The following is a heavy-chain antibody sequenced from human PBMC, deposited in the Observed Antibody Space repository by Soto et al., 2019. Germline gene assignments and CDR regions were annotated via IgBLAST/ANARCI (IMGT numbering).Heavy chain of an antibody. J-gene: IGHJ4*02. D-gene: IGHD3-22*01. Sequence: QVQLQQWGAGLLKPSETLSLTCAVYGGSFSGYYWSWIRQPPGKGLEWIGEINHSGSTNYNPSLKSRVTISVDTSKNQFSLKLSSVTAADTAVYYCVRWLQLGDSSGYDYWGQGTLVTVSS. CDR1: GGSFSGYY. V-gene: IGHV4-34*01. CDR3: VRWLQLGDSSGYDY. CDR2: INHSGST.